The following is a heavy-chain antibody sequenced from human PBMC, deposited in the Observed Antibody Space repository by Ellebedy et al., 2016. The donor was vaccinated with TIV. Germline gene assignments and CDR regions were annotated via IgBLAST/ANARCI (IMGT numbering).Heavy chain of an antibody. J-gene: IGHJ4*02. CDR1: GFTFSSYS. D-gene: IGHD2-15*01. Sequence: GGSLRLXCAASGFTFSSYSMNWVRQAPGKGLEWVSSISSSSSYIYYADSVKGRFTISRDNAKNSLYLQMNSLRAEDTAVYYCARDLGDIVVVVATFDYWGQGTLVTVSS. CDR2: ISSSSSYI. CDR3: ARDLGDIVVVVATFDY. V-gene: IGHV3-21*01.